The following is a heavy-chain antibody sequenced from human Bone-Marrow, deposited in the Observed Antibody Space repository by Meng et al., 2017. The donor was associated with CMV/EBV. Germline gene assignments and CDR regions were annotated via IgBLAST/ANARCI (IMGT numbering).Heavy chain of an antibody. J-gene: IGHJ5*02. CDR1: GYTFTGYY. CDR3: ARASTTVVTPSWFDP. Sequence: QVQLVQSGAEVKKPGASVKVSCKASGYTFTGYYMHWVRQAPGQGLEWMGWINPNSGGTNYAQKFQGRVTMTRDTSISTAYMELSRLRSDDTAVYYCARASTTVVTPSWFDPWGQGTLVTGSS. CDR2: INPNSGGT. D-gene: IGHD4-23*01. V-gene: IGHV1-2*02.